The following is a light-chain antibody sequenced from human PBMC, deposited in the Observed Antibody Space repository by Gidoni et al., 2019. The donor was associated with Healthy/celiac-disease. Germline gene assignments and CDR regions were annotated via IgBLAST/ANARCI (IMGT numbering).Light chain of an antibody. CDR3: QQRSNWPPLT. CDR2: DAS. CDR1: QSVSSY. J-gene: IGKJ4*01. V-gene: IGKV3-11*01. Sequence: ELVLTQSPATLSSSPGERATPSCRASQSVSSYLAWYQQKPDQAPRLLIYDASNRATGIPARCSGSGSGTDFTLTISSREPEDVAVYYCQQRSNWPPLTFGGGTKVEIK.